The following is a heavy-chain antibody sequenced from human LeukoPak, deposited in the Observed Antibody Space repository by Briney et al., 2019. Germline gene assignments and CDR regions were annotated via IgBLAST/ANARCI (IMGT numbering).Heavy chain of an antibody. J-gene: IGHJ4*02. D-gene: IGHD3-10*01. CDR1: GFTFSTYG. V-gene: IGHV3-33*01. Sequence: GRSLRLSCAASGFTFSTYGMHWVRQAPGKGLEWVALIYYDGSNKFYADPVKGRFTVSRDNSKNTLYLQMNILRADDTGVYYCTREEVRAPLDNWGQGTLVTVSS. CDR3: TREEVRAPLDN. CDR2: IYYDGSNK.